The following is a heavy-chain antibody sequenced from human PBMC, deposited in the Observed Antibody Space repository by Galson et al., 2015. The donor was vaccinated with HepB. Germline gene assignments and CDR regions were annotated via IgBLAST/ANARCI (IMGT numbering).Heavy chain of an antibody. CDR1: GFTFGDYA. J-gene: IGHJ6*03. V-gene: IGHV3-49*03. Sequence: SLRLSCAASGFTFGDYAMSWFRQAPGKGLEWVGFIRSKAYGGTTEYAASVKGRFTISRDDSKSIAYLQMNSLKTEDTAVYYCTRDDWGYCSSTGCYTKVGANYYYYYYMDVWGKGTTVTVSS. CDR3: TRDDWGYCSSTGCYTKVGANYYYYYYMDV. CDR2: IRSKAYGGTT. D-gene: IGHD2-2*02.